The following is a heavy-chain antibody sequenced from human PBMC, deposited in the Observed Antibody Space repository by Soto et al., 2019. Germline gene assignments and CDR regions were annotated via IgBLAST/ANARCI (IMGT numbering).Heavy chain of an antibody. D-gene: IGHD3-10*01. J-gene: IGHJ4*02. CDR1: GGSFSGYY. V-gene: IGHV4-34*01. CDR2: INHSGST. CDR3: AGERPMYGSGSLQLMYYFDY. Sequence: QVQLQQWGAGLLKPSETLSLTCAVYGGSFSGYYWSWIRQPPGKGLEWIGEINHSGSTNYNPSLXXRVTLSVDTSXXHXSXMLSSVTAADTAVYYCAGERPMYGSGSLQLMYYFDYWGQGTLVTVSS.